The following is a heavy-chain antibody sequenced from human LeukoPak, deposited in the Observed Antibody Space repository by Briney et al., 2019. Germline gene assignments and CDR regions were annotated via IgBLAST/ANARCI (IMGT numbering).Heavy chain of an antibody. CDR2: IYYSGST. D-gene: IGHD3-10*01. V-gene: IGHV4-39*07. CDR1: GGSISSYY. Sequence: PSETLSLTCTVSGGSISSYYWGWIRQPPGKGLEWIGSIYYSGSTYYNPSLKSRVTISVDTSKNQFSLKLSSVTAADTAVYYCAREVEDYYGSGSYGVVIDYWGQGTLVTVSS. CDR3: AREVEDYYGSGSYGVVIDY. J-gene: IGHJ4*02.